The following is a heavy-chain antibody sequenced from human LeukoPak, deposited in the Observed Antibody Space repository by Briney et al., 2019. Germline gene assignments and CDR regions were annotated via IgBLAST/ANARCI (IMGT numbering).Heavy chain of an antibody. D-gene: IGHD1-26*01. CDR1: VYTLTELS. V-gene: IGHV1-24*01. CDR3: ATELPRGLLSY. J-gene: IGHJ4*02. CDR2: FDFEDGET. Sequence: GASVKVSCKLSVYTLTELSMHWVRQAPGKGREWMGGFDFEDGETTYAQKFQGRVTMTEDTPTDTAYMDLRSLRSEDTAVYYCATELPRGLLSYWGQGTLVTVSS.